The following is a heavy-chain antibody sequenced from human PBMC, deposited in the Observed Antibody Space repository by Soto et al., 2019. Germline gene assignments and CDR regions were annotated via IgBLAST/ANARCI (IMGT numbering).Heavy chain of an antibody. V-gene: IGHV3-21*01. CDR2: ISGNSAYI. J-gene: IGHJ5*02. CDR1: GFPFSSYT. D-gene: IGHD5-12*01. CDR3: ARDVDRTSHLNWFDP. Sequence: GGSLRLSCAASGFPFSSYTMEWVRQAPGKGLEWVSSISGNSAYIYYTDSVRGRFSISRDNAENSVFLQMDSLRAEDTAFYYCARDVDRTSHLNWFDPWGQGVMVTVSS.